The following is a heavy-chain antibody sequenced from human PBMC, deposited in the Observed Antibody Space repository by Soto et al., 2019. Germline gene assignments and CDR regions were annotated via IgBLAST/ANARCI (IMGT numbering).Heavy chain of an antibody. CDR2: IYYSGST. J-gene: IGHJ6*02. V-gene: IGHV4-31*03. Sequence: SETLSLTCTVSGGSVSSGSYYWSWIRQHPGKGLEWIGYIYYSGSTYYNPSLKSRVTISVDTSKNQFSLKLSSVTAADTAVYYCAIFYPYGMDVWGQGTTVTVSS. CDR1: GGSVSSGSYY. CDR3: AIFYPYGMDV. D-gene: IGHD2-8*01.